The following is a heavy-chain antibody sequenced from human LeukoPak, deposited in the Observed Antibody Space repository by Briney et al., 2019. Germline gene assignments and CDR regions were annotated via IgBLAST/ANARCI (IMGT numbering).Heavy chain of an antibody. J-gene: IGHJ4*02. Sequence: GGSLRLSCAVSGLTVSSNYMSWVRQAPGKGLEWVSAIYSGGSTFYADSVKGRCTISRDNSKNTLYLQMNSLRAEDTAVYYCARDPYNSGSSYFDYWGQGTLVTVSS. CDR3: ARDPYNSGSSYFDY. CDR1: GLTVSSNY. V-gene: IGHV3-53*01. D-gene: IGHD3-10*01. CDR2: IYSGGST.